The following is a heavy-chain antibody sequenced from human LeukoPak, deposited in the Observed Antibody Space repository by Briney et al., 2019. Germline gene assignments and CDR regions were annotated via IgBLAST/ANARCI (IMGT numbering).Heavy chain of an antibody. J-gene: IGHJ5*02. CDR2: TRFDDSYK. Sequence: PGGSLRLSCGASGFTFSSYAMSWVRQAPGKGPEWVAFTRFDDSYKAYGDSVKGRFTISRDNSKNTLYLQMDSLRSDDTAVYYCAKSSAGITWFDPWGQGTLVTVSS. V-gene: IGHV3-30*02. CDR3: AKSSAGITWFDP. CDR1: GFTFSSYA. D-gene: IGHD1-1*01.